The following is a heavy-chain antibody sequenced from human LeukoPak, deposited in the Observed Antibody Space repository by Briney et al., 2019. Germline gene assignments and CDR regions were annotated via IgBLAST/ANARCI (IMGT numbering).Heavy chain of an antibody. CDR1: GFTFSSYG. V-gene: IGHV3-30*02. J-gene: IGHJ6*03. CDR3: ARALSSALVDTAMVGGVTPYYYYYMDV. Sequence: GGSLRLSCAASGFTFSSYGMHWVRQAPGKGLEWVAFIRYDGSNKYYADSVKGRFTISRDNSKNTLYLQMNSPRAEDTAVYYCARALSSALVDTAMVGGVTPYYYYYMDVWGKGTTVTVSS. D-gene: IGHD5-18*01. CDR2: IRYDGSNK.